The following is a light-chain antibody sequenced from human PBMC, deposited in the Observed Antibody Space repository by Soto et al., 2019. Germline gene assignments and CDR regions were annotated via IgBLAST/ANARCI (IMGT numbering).Light chain of an antibody. CDR3: SSYTSSSTLVV. CDR2: AVS. Sequence: QSVLTQPASVSGSPGQSITISCTGTSSDVGVYNYVSWYQQHPGKAPKPMIYAVSNRPSGVSNRFSGSKSGNTASLTISGLQAEDEADYYCSSYTSSSTLVVFGGGTKLTVL. J-gene: IGLJ2*01. V-gene: IGLV2-14*01. CDR1: SSDVGVYNY.